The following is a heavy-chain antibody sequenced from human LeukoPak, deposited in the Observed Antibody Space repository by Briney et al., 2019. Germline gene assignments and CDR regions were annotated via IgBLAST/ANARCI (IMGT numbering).Heavy chain of an antibody. CDR2: IYTSGST. D-gene: IGHD3-22*01. CDR1: GGSISSYY. CDR3: ASYDSSGYFGSFDY. V-gene: IGHV4-4*09. J-gene: IGHJ4*02. Sequence: SETLSLTCTVSGGSISSYYWSWIRQPPGKGLEWIGYIYTSGSTNYNPSLKSRVTISVDTSKNQPSLKLSSVTAADTAVYYCASYDSSGYFGSFDYWGQGTLVTVSS.